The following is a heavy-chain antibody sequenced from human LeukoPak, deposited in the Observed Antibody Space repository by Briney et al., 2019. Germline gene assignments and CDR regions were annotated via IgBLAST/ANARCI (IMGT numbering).Heavy chain of an antibody. Sequence: SGGSLRLSCAASGFTFRSYCMHWVRQAPGKGLVWVSRITTDGSNTNYADSVKGRFTVSRDNAKNSLYLQMNSLRAEDTAVYYCPRTVEMATIGAFDIWGQGTMVTVSS. CDR3: PRTVEMATIGAFDI. V-gene: IGHV3-74*01. D-gene: IGHD5-24*01. J-gene: IGHJ3*02. CDR1: GFTFRSYC. CDR2: ITTDGSNT.